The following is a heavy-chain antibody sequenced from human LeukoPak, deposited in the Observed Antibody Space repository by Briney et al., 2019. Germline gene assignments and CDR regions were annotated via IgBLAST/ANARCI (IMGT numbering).Heavy chain of an antibody. Sequence: SETLSLTCAAYGGSFSGYYWSWIRQPPGKGLEWIGEINHSGSTNYNPSLKSRVTISVDTSKNQFSLKLSSVTAADTAVYYCARGRGNIVLMVYAMRYFDYWGQGTLVTVSS. CDR3: ARGRGNIVLMVYAMRYFDY. V-gene: IGHV4-34*01. CDR2: INHSGST. D-gene: IGHD2-8*01. CDR1: GGSFSGYY. J-gene: IGHJ4*02.